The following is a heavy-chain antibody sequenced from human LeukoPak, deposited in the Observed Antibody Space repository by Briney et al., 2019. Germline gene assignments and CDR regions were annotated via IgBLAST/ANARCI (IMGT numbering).Heavy chain of an antibody. CDR2: IKQDGSEK. V-gene: IGHV3-7*01. Sequence: PGGSLRLSCAASGFTFSSYWMSWVRQAPGKGLEWVANIKQDGSEKYYVDSVKGRFTISRDNAKNSLYLRMNSLRAEDTAVYYCARVVDIVATIWFDYWGQGTLVTVSS. J-gene: IGHJ4*02. D-gene: IGHD5-12*01. CDR3: ARVVDIVATIWFDY. CDR1: GFTFSSYW.